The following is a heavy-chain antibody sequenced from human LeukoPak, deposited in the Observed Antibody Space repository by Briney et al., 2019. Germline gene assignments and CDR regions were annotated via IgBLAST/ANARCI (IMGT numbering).Heavy chain of an antibody. Sequence: ASVKVSCKASGYNFRSYYVHWVRQAPGQGLEWLGVINPSGGSTTDAQNFQGRVTMTRDTSTRTVYMEVSSLRSEDTAVYYCAREAGYDFWSGLDYWGQGTLVTVSS. D-gene: IGHD3-3*01. V-gene: IGHV1-46*01. CDR2: INPSGGST. CDR3: AREAGYDFWSGLDY. J-gene: IGHJ4*02. CDR1: GYNFRSYY.